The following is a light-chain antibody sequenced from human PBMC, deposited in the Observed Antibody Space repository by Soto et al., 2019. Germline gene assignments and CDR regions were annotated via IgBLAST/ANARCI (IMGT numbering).Light chain of an antibody. V-gene: IGKV3-15*01. CDR3: QQYDIWPPYT. J-gene: IGKJ2*01. CDR2: GAS. Sequence: EIVMTQSPATLSVSPGERATLSCRASQSVTTNLAWYQQKAGQAPRLLIYGASTRATGIPARFSGSGSETEFTLTISSLQSEDFAIYYCQQYDIWPPYTFGQGTKVEF. CDR1: QSVTTN.